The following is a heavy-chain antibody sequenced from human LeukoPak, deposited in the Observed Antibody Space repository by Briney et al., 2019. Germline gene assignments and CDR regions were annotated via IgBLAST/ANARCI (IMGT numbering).Heavy chain of an antibody. CDR3: ARATDGSGWLNFDY. V-gene: IGHV1-8*01. CDR2: MNPNSGNT. CDR1: GYTFTSYD. Sequence: ASVKVSCKASGYTFTSYDINWVRQAPGQGLEWMGWMNPNSGNTGYAQKFQGRVTMTRNTSISTAYMELSSLRSEDTAVYYCARATDGSGWLNFDYWGQGTLVTVSS. J-gene: IGHJ4*02. D-gene: IGHD6-19*01.